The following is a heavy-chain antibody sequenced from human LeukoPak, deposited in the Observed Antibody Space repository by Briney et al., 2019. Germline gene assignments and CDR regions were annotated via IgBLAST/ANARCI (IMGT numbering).Heavy chain of an antibody. J-gene: IGHJ6*02. Sequence: ASVKVSCRDSGYTFTDYYMHWVRQAPGQGLEWMGWLNPNTLVTNYAPHFQGRVSMTWDTSISTGYMDLHSLTSDDTAVYYCARKDGGRDGMDVWGQGTTVTVSS. CDR2: LNPNTLVT. CDR1: GYTFTDYY. CDR3: ARKDGGRDGMDV. D-gene: IGHD2-15*01. V-gene: IGHV1-2*02.